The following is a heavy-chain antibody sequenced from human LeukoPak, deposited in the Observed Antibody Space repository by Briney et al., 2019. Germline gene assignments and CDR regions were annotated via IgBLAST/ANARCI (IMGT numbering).Heavy chain of an antibody. J-gene: IGHJ3*02. Sequence: GGSLRLSCAASGFTFSSYSMNWVRQAPGKGLEWVSSISSSSSYIYYADSVKGRFTISRDNAKNSLYLQMNSLRAEDTAVYYCARGLPEWLVRGGDAFDIWGQGTMVTVSS. V-gene: IGHV3-21*01. CDR1: GFTFSSYS. CDR3: ARGLPEWLVRGGDAFDI. CDR2: ISSSSSYI. D-gene: IGHD6-19*01.